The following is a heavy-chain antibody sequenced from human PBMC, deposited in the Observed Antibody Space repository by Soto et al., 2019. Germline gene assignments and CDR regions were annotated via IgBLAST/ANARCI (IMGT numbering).Heavy chain of an antibody. CDR1: GYTFTSYD. V-gene: IGHV1-8*01. CDR2: MNPNSGNT. CDR3: ARVGYSSGWWSEGYYYGMDV. Sequence: WASVKVSCKASGYTFTSYDINWVRQATGQGLEWMGWMNPNSGNTGYAQKFQGRVTMTRNTSISTAYMELSSLRSEDTAVYYCARVGYSSGWWSEGYYYGMDVWGQGTTVTVSS. D-gene: IGHD6-19*01. J-gene: IGHJ6*02.